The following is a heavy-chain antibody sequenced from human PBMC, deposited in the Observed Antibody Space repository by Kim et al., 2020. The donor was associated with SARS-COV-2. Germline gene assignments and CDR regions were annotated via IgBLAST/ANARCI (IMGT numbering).Heavy chain of an antibody. V-gene: IGHV1-2*06. CDR1: GYTFTGYY. CDR2: INPNSGGT. Sequence: ASVKVSCKASGYTFTGYYMHWVRQAPGQGLEWMGRINPNSGGTNYAQKFQGRVTMTRDTSISTAYMELSRLRSDDTAVYYCARGAIFGVECGMDVWGQGTTVTVSS. J-gene: IGHJ6*02. D-gene: IGHD3-3*01. CDR3: ARGAIFGVECGMDV.